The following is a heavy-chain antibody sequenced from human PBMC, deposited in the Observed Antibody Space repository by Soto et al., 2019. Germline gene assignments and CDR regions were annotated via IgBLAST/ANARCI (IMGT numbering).Heavy chain of an antibody. J-gene: IGHJ6*03. CDR3: ASHECTCCHYYYYYMDV. CDR1: AGTSSRSSYY. V-gene: IGHV4-39*01. D-gene: IGHD2-2*01. CDR2: IYYSGST. Sequence: PSEALSHPCTGSAGTSSRSSYYWGCIRHPPGKGLEWIGSIYYSGSTYYNPSLRRRVTISVVTSKNPFSLTPGSVTAADTAVYYCASHECTCCHYYYYYMDVRGQGTTDPVSS.